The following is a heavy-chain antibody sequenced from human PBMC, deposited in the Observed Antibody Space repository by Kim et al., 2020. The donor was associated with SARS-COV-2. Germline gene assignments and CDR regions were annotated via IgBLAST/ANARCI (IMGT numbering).Heavy chain of an antibody. CDR3: AKTDAGTTVY. CDR2: GTT. J-gene: IGHJ4*02. V-gene: IGHV4-39*01. D-gene: IGHD1-7*01. Sequence: GTTYYTPSLKSRVTISGDTSKNQFSLKVSSVTAADTALYFCAKTDAGTTVYWGQGALVTVSS.